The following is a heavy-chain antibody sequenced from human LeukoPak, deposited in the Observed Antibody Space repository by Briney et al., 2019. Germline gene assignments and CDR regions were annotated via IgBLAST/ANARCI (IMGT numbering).Heavy chain of an antibody. V-gene: IGHV4-59*08. CDR3: ARPSRWGYFDY. J-gene: IGHJ4*02. Sequence: SETLSLTCTVSGGSISGYYWSWIRQPPGKGLEWIGYIYYSGSTNYNPSLKSRVTISVDTSKNQFSLKLSSVTAADTAVYYCARPSRWGYFDYWGQGTLVTVSS. D-gene: IGHD3-16*01. CDR2: IYYSGST. CDR1: GGSISGYY.